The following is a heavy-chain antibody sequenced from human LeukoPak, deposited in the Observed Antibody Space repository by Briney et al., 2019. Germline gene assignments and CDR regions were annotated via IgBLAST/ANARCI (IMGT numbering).Heavy chain of an antibody. CDR2: ISNSGST. Sequence: SETLSLPCTVSGGPISSHHWTGLRESPVKAREGIGDISNSGSTSYNPSLKSRVTISIDTSKNQFSLKLSSVTAADTAVYYCGRDALVGYFSYYYMDVWGKGTTVTVSS. CDR1: GGPISSHH. V-gene: IGHV4-59*11. J-gene: IGHJ6*03. D-gene: IGHD2-15*01. CDR3: GRDALVGYFSYYYMDV.